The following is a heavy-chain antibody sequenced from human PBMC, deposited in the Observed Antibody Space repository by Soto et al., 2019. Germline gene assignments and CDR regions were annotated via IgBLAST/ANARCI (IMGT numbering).Heavy chain of an antibody. V-gene: IGHV3-33*01. CDR2: IWYDGNKK. CDR3: ARDFLSWGSYYYFGMDV. J-gene: IGHJ6*02. CDR1: GLTFSRYA. Sequence: QVQLEESGGGVVQPGRSLRLSCAASGLTFSRYAMHWVRQPPGKGLEWVAVIWYDGNKKYYADSVKGRFTISRDNSKNTLYLQMNCLRVEDTAVYYCARDFLSWGSYYYFGMDVWGRGTTVTVSS. D-gene: IGHD3-16*01.